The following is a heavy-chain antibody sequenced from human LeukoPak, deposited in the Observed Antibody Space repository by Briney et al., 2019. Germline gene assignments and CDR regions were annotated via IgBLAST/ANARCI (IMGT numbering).Heavy chain of an antibody. CDR2: TWYDGSNK. Sequence: GGSLRLSCATSGFTFRNYGMHWVRQAPGKGLEWVAVTWYDGSNKYYEDSVKGRFTISRDNSKNTLYLQMNSLREEDTALYYCARDNHNGSGTYYPNFDYWGQGTLVTVSS. CDR1: GFTFRNYG. D-gene: IGHD3-10*01. V-gene: IGHV3-33*01. J-gene: IGHJ4*02. CDR3: ARDNHNGSGTYYPNFDY.